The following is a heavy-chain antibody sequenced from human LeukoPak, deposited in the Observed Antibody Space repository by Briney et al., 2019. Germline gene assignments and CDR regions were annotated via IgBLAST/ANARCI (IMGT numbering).Heavy chain of an antibody. Sequence: ASVKVSCKASGYTFTGYYMHWVRQAPGQGLEWMGWINPNSGGTNYAQKFQGRVTMTRDTSISTAYMELSRLRSDDTAVYYCARDGSFAATTPDYWGQGTLVTVSS. V-gene: IGHV1-2*02. CDR3: ARDGSFAATTPDY. CDR2: INPNSGGT. D-gene: IGHD4-11*01. CDR1: GYTFTGYY. J-gene: IGHJ4*02.